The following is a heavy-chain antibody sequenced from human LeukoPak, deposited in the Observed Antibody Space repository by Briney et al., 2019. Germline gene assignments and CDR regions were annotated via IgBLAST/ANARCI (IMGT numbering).Heavy chain of an antibody. D-gene: IGHD3-10*01. Sequence: ASVKVSCKAYGYTFTSYDINWVRQATGQGLEWTGWMNPNSGNTGYAQKFQGRVTMTRNTSISTAYMELSSLRSEDTAVYYCARLYGSGSYFDFGGQGTLVTVSS. CDR2: MNPNSGNT. V-gene: IGHV1-8*01. CDR3: ARLYGSGSYFDF. J-gene: IGHJ4*02. CDR1: GYTFTSYD.